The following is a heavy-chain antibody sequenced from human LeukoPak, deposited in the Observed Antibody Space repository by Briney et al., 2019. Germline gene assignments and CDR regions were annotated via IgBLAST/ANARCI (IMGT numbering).Heavy chain of an antibody. J-gene: IGHJ4*02. CDR3: ARAPFSYCSSTSCYLDY. Sequence: GGSLRLSCSVSGFTFSTYVMHWVRQAPGKGLEYVSAISSNGDNTYYADSVKGRFTISRDNSKNTLYLQMNSLRAEDTAVYYCARAPFSYCSSTSCYLDYWGQGTLVTVSS. CDR1: GFTFSTYV. V-gene: IGHV3-64*04. CDR2: ISSNGDNT. D-gene: IGHD2-2*01.